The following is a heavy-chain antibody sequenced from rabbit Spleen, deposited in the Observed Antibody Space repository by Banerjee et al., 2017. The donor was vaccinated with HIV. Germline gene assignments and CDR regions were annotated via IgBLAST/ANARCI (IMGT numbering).Heavy chain of an antibody. Sequence: QEQLVESGGGLVQPEGSLTLTCKASGFSFSDRDVMCWVRQAPGKGLEWIACIYPDDGNSYYASWAKGRFTISKSSSTTVTLQMTSLTAADTATYFCARDNGSGDYIDVYFDLWGPGTLVTVS. CDR2: IYPDDGNS. V-gene: IGHV1S45*01. CDR3: ARDNGSGDYIDVYFDL. D-gene: IGHD1-1*01. CDR1: GFSFSDRDV. J-gene: IGHJ4*01.